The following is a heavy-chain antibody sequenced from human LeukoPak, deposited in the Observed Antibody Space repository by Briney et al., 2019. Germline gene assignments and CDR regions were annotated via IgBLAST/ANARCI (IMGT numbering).Heavy chain of an antibody. J-gene: IGHJ5*02. CDR1: GGSISPYY. CDR3: ARGGGSGRGNWFDP. V-gene: IGHV4-59*01. Sequence: SETLSLTCTVSGGSISPYYWSWIRQPPGKRLEWIGYIYYSGSTNYNPSLKSRVTISVDTSKSQFSLKLSSATAADTAVYYCARGGGSGRGNWFDPWGQGSLVIVSS. CDR2: IYYSGST. D-gene: IGHD3-10*01.